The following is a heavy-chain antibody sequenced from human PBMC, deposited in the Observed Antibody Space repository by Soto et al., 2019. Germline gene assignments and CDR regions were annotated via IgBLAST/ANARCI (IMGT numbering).Heavy chain of an antibody. CDR3: TKGATSPFDS. CDR2: VYPSDSDV. CDR1: GYRFSSSW. V-gene: IGHV5-51*01. D-gene: IGHD3-16*01. J-gene: IGHJ4*02. Sequence: PGESLKISCQGTGYRFSSSWIGWVRQKPGKGLEWLGTVYPSDSDVRYSPAFEGQVTIPADNSINNAYLQLLNLKASDTAIYYRTKGATSPFDSCGRGTRVTVCS.